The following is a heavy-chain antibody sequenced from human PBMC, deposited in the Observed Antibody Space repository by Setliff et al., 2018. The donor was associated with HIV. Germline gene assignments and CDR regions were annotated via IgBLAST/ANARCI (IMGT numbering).Heavy chain of an antibody. CDR1: GLSFSSYV. V-gene: IGHV3-23*01. D-gene: IGHD3-22*01. CDR3: ATDSSGCYLGGFDY. Sequence: PGGSLRLSCAASGLSFSSYVMSWVRQAPGKGLEWVSGISGSGGSTYYADSVKGRFTISRDNSKNKVYLQMNNLRAEDTAVYYCATDSSGCYLGGFDYWGQGTLVTVSS. J-gene: IGHJ4*02. CDR2: ISGSGGST.